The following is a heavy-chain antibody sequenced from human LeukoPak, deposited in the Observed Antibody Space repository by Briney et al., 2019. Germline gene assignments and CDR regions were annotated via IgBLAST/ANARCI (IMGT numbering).Heavy chain of an antibody. D-gene: IGHD6-19*01. V-gene: IGHV3-30*04. J-gene: IGHJ3*02. CDR2: ISYDGSNK. Sequence: GGSLRLSCAASGFTFSSYAMHWVRQAPGKGLEWVAVISYDGSNKYYTDSVKGRFTISRDNSKNTLYLQMNSLRAEDTALYYCARGAVAGSVVAGAFDIWGQGTMVTVSS. CDR3: ARGAVAGSVVAGAFDI. CDR1: GFTFSSYA.